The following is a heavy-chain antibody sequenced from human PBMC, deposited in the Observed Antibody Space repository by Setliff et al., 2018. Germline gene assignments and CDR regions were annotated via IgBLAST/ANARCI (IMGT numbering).Heavy chain of an antibody. CDR2: IIPIFGSA. J-gene: IGHJ4*02. CDR3: ARGSVEYSRGWYYFDY. Sequence: SVKVSCKASGGTFNSYAISWVRQAPGQGLEWMGGIIPIFGSANYARKFQGRVTVTADESTGTAYMELSSLRSEDTAVYYCARGSVEYSRGWYYFDYWAQGTLVTVSS. D-gene: IGHD6-19*01. CDR1: GGTFNSYA. V-gene: IGHV1-69*13.